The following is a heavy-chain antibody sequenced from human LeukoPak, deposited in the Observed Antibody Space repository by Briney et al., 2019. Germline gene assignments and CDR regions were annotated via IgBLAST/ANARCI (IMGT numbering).Heavy chain of an antibody. J-gene: IGHJ4*02. Sequence: PGGSLRLSCAASGFTVSSNYMSWVRQAPGKGPECVSVIYSGGDTYYADSVKGRFTISRDNSKNTLYLQMNSLRAEDTAVYYCASGGEYSSSSGYGHDYWGRGTLVTVSS. CDR3: ASGGEYSSSSGYGHDY. CDR2: IYSGGDT. CDR1: GFTVSSNY. V-gene: IGHV3-66*01. D-gene: IGHD6-6*01.